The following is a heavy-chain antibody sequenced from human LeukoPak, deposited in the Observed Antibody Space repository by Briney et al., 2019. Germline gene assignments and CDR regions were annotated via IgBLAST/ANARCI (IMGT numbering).Heavy chain of an antibody. Sequence: ASMKVSCKASGYTFTGYYMHWVRQAPGQGLEWMGIINPSGGSTSYAQKFQGRVTMTRDMSTSTVYMELSSLRSEDTAVYYCARERIAVAPGHDYYYMDVWGKGTTVTVSS. J-gene: IGHJ6*03. CDR2: INPSGGST. D-gene: IGHD6-19*01. V-gene: IGHV1-46*01. CDR1: GYTFTGYY. CDR3: ARERIAVAPGHDYYYMDV.